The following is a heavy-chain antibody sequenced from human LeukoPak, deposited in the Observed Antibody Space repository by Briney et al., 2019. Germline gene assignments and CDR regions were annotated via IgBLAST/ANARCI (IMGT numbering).Heavy chain of an antibody. CDR1: GGSISSGGYS. D-gene: IGHD2-21*02. V-gene: IGHV4-30-2*01. CDR2: IYHSGST. J-gene: IGHJ5*02. CDR3: ARGPYCGGDCYLFDP. Sequence: SETLSLTCAVSGGSISSGGYSWSWIRQPPGKGLEWIGYIYHSGSTYYNPSLKSRVTISVDRSKNQFSLKLSSVTAADAAVYYCARGPYCGGDCYLFDPWGQGTLVTVSS.